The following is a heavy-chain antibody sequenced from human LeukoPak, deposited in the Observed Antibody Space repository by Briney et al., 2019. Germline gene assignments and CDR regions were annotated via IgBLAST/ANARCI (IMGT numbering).Heavy chain of an antibody. CDR3: ARLRYSSGQDY. CDR2: IYYSGTT. Sequence: SETLSLTCTVSGGSISTYYWSWIRQPPGKGLEWIGYIYYSGTTNYNPSLKSRVTISVDTSKNQFSLKLSSVTAADTAVYYCARLRYSSGQDYWGQGTLVTVYS. J-gene: IGHJ4*02. CDR1: GGSISTYY. V-gene: IGHV4-59*01. D-gene: IGHD6-19*01.